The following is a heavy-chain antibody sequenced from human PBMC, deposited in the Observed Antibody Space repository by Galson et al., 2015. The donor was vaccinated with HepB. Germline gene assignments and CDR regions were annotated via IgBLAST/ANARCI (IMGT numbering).Heavy chain of an antibody. V-gene: IGHV6-1*01. Sequence: CAISGDSVSSNSAAWNWIRQSPPRGLEWLGRTYYRSKWYNDYAVSVKSRITINPDTSKNQFSLQLNSVTPEDTAVYYCARDPQPPIVVVTAYWYFDLWGRGTLVTVSS. D-gene: IGHD2-21*02. CDR1: GDSVSSNSAA. J-gene: IGHJ2*01. CDR3: ARDPQPPIVVVTAYWYFDL. CDR2: TYYRSKWYN.